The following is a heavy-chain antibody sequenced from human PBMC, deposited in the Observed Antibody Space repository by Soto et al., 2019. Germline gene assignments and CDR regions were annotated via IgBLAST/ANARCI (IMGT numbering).Heavy chain of an antibody. Sequence: NPSETLSLTCTVSGGSISSYYWSWIRQPPGKGLEWIGYIYYSGSTNYNPSLKSRVTISVDTSKNQFSLKLSSVTAADTAVYYCARDARVPFYPGPVVQQLVPSHYYYGMDVWGQGTTVTVSS. J-gene: IGHJ6*02. CDR3: ARDARVPFYPGPVVQQLVPSHYYYGMDV. V-gene: IGHV4-59*01. D-gene: IGHD6-13*01. CDR1: GGSISSYY. CDR2: IYYSGST.